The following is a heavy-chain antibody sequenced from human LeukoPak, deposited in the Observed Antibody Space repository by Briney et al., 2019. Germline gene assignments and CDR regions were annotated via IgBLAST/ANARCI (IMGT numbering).Heavy chain of an antibody. J-gene: IGHJ6*03. V-gene: IGHV4-38-2*01. CDR2: IYHSGST. CDR3: ARQTYYDFWSGWSDYYYYMDV. D-gene: IGHD3-3*01. CDR1: GYSISSGYY. Sequence: SETLSLTCAVSGYSISSGYYWGWIRPPPGKGLEWIGSIYHSGSTYYNPSLKSRVTISVDTSKNQFSLKLSSVTAPDTAVYYCARQTYYDFWSGWSDYYYYMDVWGKGTSVTVSS.